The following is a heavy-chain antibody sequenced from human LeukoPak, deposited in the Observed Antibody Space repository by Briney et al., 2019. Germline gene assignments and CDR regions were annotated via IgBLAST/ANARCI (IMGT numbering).Heavy chain of an antibody. CDR3: ARSAPRYCSSTSCYGGLLEFDP. CDR2: IHYRGNT. Sequence: SETLSLTCTVSGGSISSSNYYWGWIRQPPGKGLEWIGSIHYRGNTYYNPSLKSRVTISVDTSKNQFSLKLSSVTAADTAVYYCARSAPRYCSSTSCYGGLLEFDPWGQGTLVTVSS. J-gene: IGHJ5*02. CDR1: GGSISSSNYY. D-gene: IGHD2-2*01. V-gene: IGHV4-39*01.